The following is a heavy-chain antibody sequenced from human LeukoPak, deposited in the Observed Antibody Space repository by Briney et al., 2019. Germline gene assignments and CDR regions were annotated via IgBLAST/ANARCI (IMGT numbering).Heavy chain of an antibody. CDR2: IKPDGSEK. CDR1: HFTFTTYW. V-gene: IGHV3-7*01. D-gene: IGHD2-15*01. CDR3: ARDPGYCSGGSCYGMAFDY. J-gene: IGHJ4*02. Sequence: GGSLRLSCAASHFTFTTYWMSWLRQAPGKGLEWVANIKPDGSEKYYVDSVKGRFTISRDNAKNSLYLQMDSLRVEDTAMYYCARDPGYCSGGSCYGMAFDYWGQGTLVTVSS.